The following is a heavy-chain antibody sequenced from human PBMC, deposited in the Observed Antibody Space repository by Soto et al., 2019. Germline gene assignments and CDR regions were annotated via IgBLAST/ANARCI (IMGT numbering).Heavy chain of an antibody. Sequence: EVQLVESGGGLVQPGGSLRLSCAASGFVFSSYSLNWVRQAPGKGLEWVSFISGSTISIFYADSVKGRFTISRDNAKNSLFLQMNSLRDEDTAVYYCARDMGGSYTPLDYWGQGTLVTVSS. V-gene: IGHV3-48*02. CDR2: ISGSTISI. D-gene: IGHD1-26*01. J-gene: IGHJ4*02. CDR1: GFVFSSYS. CDR3: ARDMGGSYTPLDY.